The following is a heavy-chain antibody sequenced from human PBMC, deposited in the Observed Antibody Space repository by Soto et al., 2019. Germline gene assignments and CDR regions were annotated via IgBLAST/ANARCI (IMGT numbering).Heavy chain of an antibody. J-gene: IGHJ4*02. Sequence: EVQLVESGGGLVQPGGSLRLSCAASGFTFSSYAMHWVRQAPGKGLEYVSAISSNGGSTYYANSVKGRFTISRDNSKNTLYLQMGSLRAEDMAVYYCARGSVLELSLGFDYWGQGTLVTVSS. D-gene: IGHD3-16*02. CDR1: GFTFSSYA. CDR2: ISSNGGST. V-gene: IGHV3-64*01. CDR3: ARGSVLELSLGFDY.